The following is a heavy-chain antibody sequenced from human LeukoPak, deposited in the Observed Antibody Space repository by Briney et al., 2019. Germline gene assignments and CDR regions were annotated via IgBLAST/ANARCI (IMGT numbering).Heavy chain of an antibody. CDR1: GDSIIGYY. CDR2: IYYTGNT. V-gene: IGHV4-38-2*02. CDR3: ASCSSWRELSFDP. D-gene: IGHD6-13*01. Sequence: KPSETLSLTCSVSGDSIIGYYWGWIRQPPGKGLEWIGNIYYTGNTYYNSSLKSRVTISVDTSKNQFSLKLSSVTAADTALYYCASCSSWRELSFDPWGQGTLVTVSS. J-gene: IGHJ5*02.